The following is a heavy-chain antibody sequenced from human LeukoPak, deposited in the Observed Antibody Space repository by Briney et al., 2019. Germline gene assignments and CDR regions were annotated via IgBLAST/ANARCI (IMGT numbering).Heavy chain of an antibody. J-gene: IGHJ5*02. Sequence: ASVKVSCKASGYTFTSYGISWVRQAPGQGLEWMGWISAYNDNTNYAQKLQGRVTMTTDTSTSTAYMELSSLRSEDTAVYYCARVPLAGFWSDYYRNWFDPWGQGTLVTVSS. CDR1: GYTFTSYG. CDR2: ISAYNDNT. CDR3: ARVPLAGFWSDYYRNWFDP. V-gene: IGHV1-18*01. D-gene: IGHD3-3*01.